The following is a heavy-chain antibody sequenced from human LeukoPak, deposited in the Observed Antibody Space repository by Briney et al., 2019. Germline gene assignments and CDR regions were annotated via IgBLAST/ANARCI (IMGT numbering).Heavy chain of an antibody. J-gene: IGHJ4*02. CDR3: TTMVYDYGGTNDY. Sequence: GGSLRLSCAASGFTVSSNYMSWVRQAPGKGLEWVGRIKSKTDGGTTDYAAPVKGRFTISRDDSKNTLYLQMNSLKTEDTAVYYCTTMVYDYGGTNDYWGQGTLVTVSS. CDR1: GFTVSSNY. V-gene: IGHV3-15*01. CDR2: IKSKTDGGTT. D-gene: IGHD4-23*01.